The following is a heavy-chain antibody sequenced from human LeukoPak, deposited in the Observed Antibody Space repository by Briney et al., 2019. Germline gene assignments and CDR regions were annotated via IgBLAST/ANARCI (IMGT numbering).Heavy chain of an antibody. D-gene: IGHD1-26*01. CDR1: GFSLSTGGMR. CDR3: ARTSPETYSGSSPFDY. V-gene: IGHV2-70*04. Sequence: SGPALVKPTQTLTLTCTFSGFSLSTGGMRVNWIRQPPGKALEWLARIDWDDDKFYSTSLKTRLTISKDTSKNQVVLTMTNMDPVDTATYYCARTSPETYSGSSPFDYWDQGTLVTVSS. CDR2: IDWDDDK. J-gene: IGHJ4*02.